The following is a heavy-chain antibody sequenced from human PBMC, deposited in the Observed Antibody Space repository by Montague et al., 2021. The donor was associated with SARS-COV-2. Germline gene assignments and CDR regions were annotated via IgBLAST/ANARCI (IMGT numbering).Heavy chain of an antibody. J-gene: IGHJ4*02. D-gene: IGHD3-3*01. CDR2: ISGSASAI. Sequence: SLRLSCAASGFSFSTYVMSWVRQAPGKGPEWVSAISGSASAIFYADSVKGRFTTSRDNSKRMLYLQMDSLRADDTAVYYCAKVMGRGYFAPYFDSWGQGTLVTVSS. V-gene: IGHV3-23*01. CDR1: GFSFSTYV. CDR3: AKVMGRGYFAPYFDS.